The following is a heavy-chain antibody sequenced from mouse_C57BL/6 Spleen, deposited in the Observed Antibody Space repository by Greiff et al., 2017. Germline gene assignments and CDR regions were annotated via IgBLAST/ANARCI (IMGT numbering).Heavy chain of an antibody. CDR2: INPSSGYT. V-gene: IGHV1-7*01. CDR3: ARGFTTVVATPYYFDY. J-gene: IGHJ2*01. CDR1: GYTFTSYW. Sequence: QVQLQQSGAELAKPGASVKLSCKASGYTFTSYWMHWVKQRPGQGLEWIGYINPSSGYTNYNEKFKGKATLTADKSSSTAYMQFSSLTSEDSAIYYCARGFTTVVATPYYFDYWGQGTTLTVSS. D-gene: IGHD1-1*01.